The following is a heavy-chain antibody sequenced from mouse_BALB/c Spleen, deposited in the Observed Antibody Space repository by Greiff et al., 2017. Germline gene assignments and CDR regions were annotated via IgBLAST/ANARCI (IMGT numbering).Heavy chain of an antibody. V-gene: IGHV3-2*02. Sequence: EVKLQESGPGLVKPSQSLSLTCTVTGYSITSDYAWNWIRQFPGNKLEWMGYISYSGSTSYNPSLKSRISITRDTSKNQFFLQLNSVTTEDTATYYCARERGSWFAYWGQGTLVTVSA. CDR1: GYSITSDYA. CDR2: ISYSGST. J-gene: IGHJ3*01. CDR3: ARERGSWFAY.